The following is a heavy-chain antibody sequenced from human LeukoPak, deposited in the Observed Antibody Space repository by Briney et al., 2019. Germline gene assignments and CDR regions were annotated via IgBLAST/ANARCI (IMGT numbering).Heavy chain of an antibody. V-gene: IGHV1-8*01. Sequence: ASVKVSCKASGYTFTSYDINWVRQATGQGLEWMGWMNANNGNTDYAQKFRGRVTMTRNTSISTAYLELSSLRSEDTAVYYCARDRYDSSDYYVYWGQGTLVSVSS. J-gene: IGHJ4*02. CDR2: MNANNGNT. CDR1: GYTFTSYD. D-gene: IGHD3-22*01. CDR3: ARDRYDSSDYYVY.